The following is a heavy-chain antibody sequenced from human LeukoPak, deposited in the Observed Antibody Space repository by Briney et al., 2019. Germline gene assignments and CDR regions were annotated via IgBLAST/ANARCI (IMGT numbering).Heavy chain of an antibody. D-gene: IGHD3-16*01. V-gene: IGHV1-2*02. Sequence: ASVKVSCKASGYTFTGYYMHWVRQAPGQGLEWMGWINPNSGGTNYAQKSQGRVTMTRDTSISTAYMELSRLRSDDTAVYYCARAIMITFGGGPFDAFDIWGQGTMVTVSS. CDR2: INPNSGGT. CDR3: ARAIMITFGGGPFDAFDI. CDR1: GYTFTGYY. J-gene: IGHJ3*02.